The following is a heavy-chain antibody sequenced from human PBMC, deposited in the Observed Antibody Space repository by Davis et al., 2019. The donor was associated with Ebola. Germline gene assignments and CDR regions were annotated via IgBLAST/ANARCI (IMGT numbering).Heavy chain of an antibody. V-gene: IGHV3-48*02. CDR3: ARAGGNYYDSSGYYYGY. Sequence: GGSLRLSCAASGFTFSSYWMSWVRQAPGKGLEWVSYISSSSSTIYYADSVKGRFTISRDNAKNPLYLQMNSLRDEDTAVYYCARAGGNYYDSSGYYYGYWGQGTLVTVSS. CDR2: ISSSSSTI. CDR1: GFTFSSYW. D-gene: IGHD3-22*01. J-gene: IGHJ4*02.